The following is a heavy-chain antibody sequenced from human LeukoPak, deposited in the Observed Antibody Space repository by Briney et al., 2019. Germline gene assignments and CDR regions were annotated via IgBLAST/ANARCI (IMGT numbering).Heavy chain of an antibody. CDR1: GFSFSDHY. Sequence: PGGSLRLSCAASGFSFSDHYMSWIRQAPGKGLEWVSAISGSGGSTYYADSVKGRFTISRDNSKNTLYLQMNSLRAEDTAVYYCAKGYSGYDPNDYWGQGTLVTVSS. J-gene: IGHJ4*02. CDR3: AKGYSGYDPNDY. D-gene: IGHD5-12*01. CDR2: ISGSGGST. V-gene: IGHV3-23*01.